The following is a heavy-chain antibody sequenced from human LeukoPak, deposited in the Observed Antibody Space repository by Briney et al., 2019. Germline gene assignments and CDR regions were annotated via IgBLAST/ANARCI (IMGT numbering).Heavy chain of an antibody. D-gene: IGHD3-10*01. J-gene: IGHJ3*02. V-gene: IGHV3-15*01. CDR1: GGSISSYY. CDR3: ARPWGGLDAFDI. Sequence: ETLSLTCTVSGGSISSYYWSWIRQPAGKGLEWVGRIKSKTDGGTTDYAAPVKGRFTISRDDSKNTLYLQMNSLKTEDTAVYYCARPWGGLDAFDIWGQGTMVTVSS. CDR2: IKSKTDGGTT.